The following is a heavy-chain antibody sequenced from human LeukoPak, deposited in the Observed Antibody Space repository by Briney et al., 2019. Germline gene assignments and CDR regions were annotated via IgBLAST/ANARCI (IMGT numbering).Heavy chain of an antibody. CDR1: GGSITSATYY. CDR3: AREKITMVRGVSTHLDY. J-gene: IGHJ4*02. Sequence: SETLSLTCSVSGGSITSATYYWSWIRQHPGKGLEWIGYIYYNGNTYYNPSLKSRATISVDTSKNQFSLKLSSVTAADTAVYYCAREKITMVRGVSTHLDYWGQGTLVTVSS. V-gene: IGHV4-31*03. CDR2: IYYNGNT. D-gene: IGHD3-10*01.